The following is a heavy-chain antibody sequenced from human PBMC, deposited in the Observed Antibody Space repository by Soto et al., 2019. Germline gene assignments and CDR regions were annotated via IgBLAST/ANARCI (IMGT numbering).Heavy chain of an antibody. J-gene: IGHJ5*02. Sequence: ASVKVSCKASGYTFTSYDINWVRQATGQGLEWMGWMNPNSGDTGYAQKFQGRVTMTRNTSISTAYMELSSLRSEDTAVYYCARGPRYCSGGSCFDPWGQGTLVTVSS. CDR3: ARGPRYCSGGSCFDP. CDR2: MNPNSGDT. D-gene: IGHD2-15*01. V-gene: IGHV1-8*01. CDR1: GYTFTSYD.